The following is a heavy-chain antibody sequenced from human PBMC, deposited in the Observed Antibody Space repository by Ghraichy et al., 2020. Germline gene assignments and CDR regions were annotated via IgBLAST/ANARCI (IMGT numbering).Heavy chain of an antibody. CDR3: AKDMNLAVRGVLEF. Sequence: GSLRLSCAVSGFTFGDYAMHWVRQAPGKGLEWVALINWAGAATYYADSVKGRFTISRDNSKNSLYLQMNSLTDEDTAFYFCAKDMNLAVRGVLEFWGQGTLVTVSS. J-gene: IGHJ4*02. CDR1: GFTFGDYA. CDR2: INWAGAAT. V-gene: IGHV3-43D*04. D-gene: IGHD3-10*01.